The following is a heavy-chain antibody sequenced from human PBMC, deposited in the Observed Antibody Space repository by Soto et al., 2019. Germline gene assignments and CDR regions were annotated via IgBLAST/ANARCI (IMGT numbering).Heavy chain of an antibody. J-gene: IGHJ5*02. CDR2: MNPNSGNT. CDR1: GYTFTIYD. CDR3: ARERTRGFDP. Sequence: QVQLVQSGAEVKKPGASVKVSCKASGYTFTIYDINWVRQATGQGLEWMGWMNPNSGNTVYAQKFQGRVTMTRNTSISTAYMELIRLRSEDTAVYFCARERTRGFDPWGQGTLVTVSS. V-gene: IGHV1-8*01.